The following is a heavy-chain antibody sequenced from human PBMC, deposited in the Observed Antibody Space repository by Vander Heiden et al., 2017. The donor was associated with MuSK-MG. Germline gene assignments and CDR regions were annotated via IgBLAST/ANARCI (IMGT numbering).Heavy chain of an antibody. Sequence: EVQLLESGGGLVQPGGSLSLSCAASGFTFSSYAMSWFRQAPGKGLEWVSAISGSGGSTYYADSVKSRFTISRDNSKNTLYLQMNSLRAEDTAVYYCAKDRKYYYDSSDYWGQGTLVTVSS. V-gene: IGHV3-23*01. J-gene: IGHJ4*02. CDR2: ISGSGGST. CDR3: AKDRKYYYDSSDY. D-gene: IGHD3-22*01. CDR1: GFTFSSYA.